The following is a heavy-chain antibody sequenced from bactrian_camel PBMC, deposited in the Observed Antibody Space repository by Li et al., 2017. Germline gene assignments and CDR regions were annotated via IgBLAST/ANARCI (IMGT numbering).Heavy chain of an antibody. Sequence: DVQLVESGGGLVQPGGSLRLSCAASGFNFRNYAMSWVRQAPGKGLECVSGINVDSGTTSYADSVKGRFTITRDNAKNTPFLQMNSLKTEDTAMYYCVTYIWNVYNYWGQGTQVTVS. V-gene: IGHV3S31*01. D-gene: IGHD1*01. CDR1: GFNFRNYA. CDR2: INVDSGTT. CDR3: VTYIWNVYNY. J-gene: IGHJ4*01.